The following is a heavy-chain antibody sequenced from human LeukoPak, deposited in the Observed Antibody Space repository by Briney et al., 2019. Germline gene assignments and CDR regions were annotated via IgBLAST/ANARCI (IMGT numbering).Heavy chain of an antibody. CDR1: GFTFSSYS. V-gene: IGHV3-21*01. J-gene: IGHJ4*02. CDR3: ARGVGGSYDCDY. CDR2: ISSSGTSI. Sequence: GGSLRLSCAASGFTFSSYSMNWVRQAPGKGLEWVPSISSSGTSIYYSDSVKGRFIISRDNAKISLYLHMNSLRAEDTAVYYCARGVGGSYDCDYWGQGTLVTVSS. D-gene: IGHD1-26*01.